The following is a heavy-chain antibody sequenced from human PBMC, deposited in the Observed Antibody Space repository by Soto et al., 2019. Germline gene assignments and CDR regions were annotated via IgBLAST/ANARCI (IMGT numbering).Heavy chain of an antibody. D-gene: IGHD3-16*01. CDR1: GLTFSNAW. CDR3: TRARMTRRGLGYY. Sequence: EVQLVESGGVLVKPGGSLRLSCAASGLTFSNAWMSWVRQAPGKGLEWVGRIKSKTDGGTTDYAERVKGRFTISRDDSKNTLYLQMNSVKSGHTAVYYCTRARMTRRGLGYYWGPGTLGTGSS. J-gene: IGHJ4*02. V-gene: IGHV3-15*05. CDR2: IKSKTDGGTT.